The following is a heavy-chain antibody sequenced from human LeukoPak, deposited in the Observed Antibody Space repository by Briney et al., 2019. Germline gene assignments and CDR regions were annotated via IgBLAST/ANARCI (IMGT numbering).Heavy chain of an antibody. Sequence: GGSLRLSCAASGFTFSSYWMTWVRQAQGKGLEWVANIKQDGSVKYYVDSVKGRFTISRDSAKNSLYLQMNSLSVEDTAVYYCARGTSDFYDFWSGLDYWGQGTLVTVSS. J-gene: IGHJ4*02. CDR1: GFTFSSYW. V-gene: IGHV3-7*01. D-gene: IGHD3-3*01. CDR3: ARGTSDFYDFWSGLDY. CDR2: IKQDGSVK.